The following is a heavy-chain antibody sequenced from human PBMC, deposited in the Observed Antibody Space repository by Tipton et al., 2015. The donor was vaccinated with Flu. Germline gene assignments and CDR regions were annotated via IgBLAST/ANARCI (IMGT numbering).Heavy chain of an antibody. D-gene: IGHD3-10*01. V-gene: IGHV4-59*01. CDR1: GGSISSYY. Sequence: LRLSCTVSGGSISSYYWSWIRQPPGKGLEWIGYIYYSGSTNYNPSLKSRVTISVDMSKNQFSPNLSSVTAADTAVYYCARALVITTTMGGDWFDPWGQGTLVTVSS. J-gene: IGHJ5*02. CDR3: ARALVITTTMGGDWFDP. CDR2: IYYSGST.